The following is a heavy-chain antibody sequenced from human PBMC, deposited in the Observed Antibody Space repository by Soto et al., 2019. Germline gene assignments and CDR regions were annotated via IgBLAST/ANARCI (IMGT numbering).Heavy chain of an antibody. D-gene: IGHD1-26*01. CDR2: ISAYNGNA. Sequence: QVQLVQSGAEVKKPGASVKVSCKASGYTFTSYGISWVRQAPGQGLEWMGWISAYNGNANYAQKLQGRVTMTTDTSTSTAYMEMRSLRSADTAVYSCVRASGSSYWFAPWGQGALVTVSS. CDR1: GYTFTSYG. CDR3: VRASGSSYWFAP. V-gene: IGHV1-18*01. J-gene: IGHJ5*02.